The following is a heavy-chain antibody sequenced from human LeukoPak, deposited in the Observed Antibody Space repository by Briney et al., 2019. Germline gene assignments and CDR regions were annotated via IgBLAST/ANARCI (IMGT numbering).Heavy chain of an antibody. Sequence: ASVKVSCKASGYTFTGYYMHWVRQAPGQGLEWMGWINPNSGGTNYAQKFQGRVTTTRDTSISTAYMELSRLRSDDTAVYYCARDPPPIWPTVTYYFDYWGQGTLVTVSS. CDR2: INPNSGGT. V-gene: IGHV1-2*02. J-gene: IGHJ4*02. CDR1: GYTFTGYY. CDR3: ARDPPPIWPTVTYYFDY. D-gene: IGHD4-17*01.